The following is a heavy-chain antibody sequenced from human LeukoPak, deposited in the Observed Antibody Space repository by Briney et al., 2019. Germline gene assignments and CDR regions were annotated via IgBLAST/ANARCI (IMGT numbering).Heavy chain of an antibody. CDR3: ARGILGYSYGYDY. D-gene: IGHD5-18*01. V-gene: IGHV4-59*01. J-gene: IGHJ4*02. CDR1: GGSISSYY. CDR2: IYYSGST. Sequence: SETLSLTCTVSGGSISSYYWSWIRQPPGKGLEWIGYIYYSGSTNYNPSLKSRLTISVDMSKNQFSLKLSSVTAADTAVYYCARGILGYSYGYDYWGQGTLVAVSS.